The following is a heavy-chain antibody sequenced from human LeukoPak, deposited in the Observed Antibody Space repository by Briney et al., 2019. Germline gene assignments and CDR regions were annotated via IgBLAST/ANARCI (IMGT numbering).Heavy chain of an antibody. D-gene: IGHD3-3*01. V-gene: IGHV3-23*01. CDR2: ISGSGGST. CDR1: GFTFSSYA. Sequence: PGGSLRLSRAASGFTFSSYAMSWVRQAPGKGLEWVSAISGSGGSTYYADSVKGRFTISRDNSKNTLYLQMNSLRAEDTAVYYCAKGLYPFWSGYTPPIGMDVWGQGTTVTVSS. J-gene: IGHJ6*02. CDR3: AKGLYPFWSGYTPPIGMDV.